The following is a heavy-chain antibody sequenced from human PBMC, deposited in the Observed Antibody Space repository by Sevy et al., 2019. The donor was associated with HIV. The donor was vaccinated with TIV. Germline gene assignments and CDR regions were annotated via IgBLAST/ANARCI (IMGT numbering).Heavy chain of an antibody. Sequence: GSLRLSCVASGSSFGIHWMSWVRQAPGKGLEWVAKINQYGGQKYYVDSVKGRFTISRDNAKSSLYLQMNSLRIEDTALYYCARDPDPVPGVAFDVWGQGTMVTVSS. CDR2: INQYGGQK. CDR3: ARDPDPVPGVAFDV. J-gene: IGHJ3*01. CDR1: GSSFGIHW. V-gene: IGHV3-7*01.